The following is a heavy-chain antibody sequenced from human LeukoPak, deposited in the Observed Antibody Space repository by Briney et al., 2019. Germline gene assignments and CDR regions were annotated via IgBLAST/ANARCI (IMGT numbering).Heavy chain of an antibody. CDR1: GLTFSTYA. J-gene: IGHJ4*02. CDR3: AKDRGPGVRYYFDY. CDR2: ISYDGSNK. Sequence: GGSLRLSCAASGLTFSTYAMSWVRQAPGKGLEWVAVISYDGSNKYYADSVKGRFTISRDNSKNTLYLQMNSLRAEDTAVYYCAKDRGPGVRYYFDYWGQGTLVTVSS. V-gene: IGHV3-30*18. D-gene: IGHD3-10*01.